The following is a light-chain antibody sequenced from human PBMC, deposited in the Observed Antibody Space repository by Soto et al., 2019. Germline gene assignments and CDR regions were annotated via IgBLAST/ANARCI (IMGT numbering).Light chain of an antibody. CDR2: EVS. CDR1: SSDVGGYNS. CDR3: TSYTSSSNSYV. J-gene: IGLJ1*01. V-gene: IGLV2-14*01. Sequence: QSALTHPASVSGSPGQSLTISCTGTSSDVGGYNSVSWYQQHPGKAPKLMIYEVSNRPSGASYRFSGSKSGNTASLTISGLQDEDEADYYCTSYTSSSNSYVLASGTKGTVL.